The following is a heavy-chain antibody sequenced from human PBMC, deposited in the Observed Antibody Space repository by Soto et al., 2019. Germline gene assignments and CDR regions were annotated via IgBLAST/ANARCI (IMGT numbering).Heavy chain of an antibody. Sequence: QVQLVESGGGVVQPGRSLRLSCAASGFTFSSYGMHWVRQAPGKGLEWVAVISYDGSNKYYADSVKGRFTISRDNSKNTLYLQMNSLRAEDTAVYYCAKDQEGDYNYMDVWGKGTTVTVSS. CDR1: GFTFSSYG. J-gene: IGHJ6*03. D-gene: IGHD3-16*01. CDR3: AKDQEGDYNYMDV. V-gene: IGHV3-30*18. CDR2: ISYDGSNK.